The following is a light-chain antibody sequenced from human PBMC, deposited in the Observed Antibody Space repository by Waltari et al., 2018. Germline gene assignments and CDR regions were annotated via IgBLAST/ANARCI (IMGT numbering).Light chain of an antibody. Sequence: DIQMTQSPSSLSASVGDRVTIICRASQSISIYLNWYQQRPVKAPKLLIYAASNLQSGVPSRFSGSGSGTDFSLTISSLQPEDFATYYCQQSYSTPPCTFGQGTKLEIK. J-gene: IGKJ2*02. V-gene: IGKV1-39*01. CDR3: QQSYSTPPCT. CDR1: QSISIY. CDR2: AAS.